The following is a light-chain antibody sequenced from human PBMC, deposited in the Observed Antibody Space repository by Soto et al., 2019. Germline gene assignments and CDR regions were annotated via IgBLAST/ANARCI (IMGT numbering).Light chain of an antibody. CDR3: QQYGTSSYT. CDR2: GAS. J-gene: IGKJ2*01. V-gene: IGKV3-20*01. Sequence: VVMTQSPATLSVSPGERAVLSCRASQSLGSNLAWYQQKPGQAPRLLIYGASSRATGIPDRFSGSGSGTDFTLTISRLEPEDSAVYYCQQYGTSSYTFGQGTKVDI. CDR1: QSLGSN.